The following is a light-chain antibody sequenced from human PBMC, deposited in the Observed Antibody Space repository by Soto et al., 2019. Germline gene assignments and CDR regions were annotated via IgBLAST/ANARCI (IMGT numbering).Light chain of an antibody. CDR2: EVS. CDR1: SSDVGGYNY. Sequence: SVLTQPASVSGSPGQSITISCTGTSSDVGGYNYVSWYQQHPGKAPKLMIYEVSNRPSGVSNRFSGSKSGNTASLTISGLQAEDEADYYCSSYTSSSLAFGTGTKVTVL. CDR3: SSYTSSSLA. V-gene: IGLV2-14*01. J-gene: IGLJ1*01.